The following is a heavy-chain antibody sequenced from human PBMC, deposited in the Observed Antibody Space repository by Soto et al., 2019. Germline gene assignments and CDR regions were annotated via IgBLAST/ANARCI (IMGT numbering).Heavy chain of an antibody. Sequence: QVQLMQSGAEVRKPGSSVTVSCKASGGTFSSNPISWVRQAPGQGLEWMGGIIPIFATPHYARRFLDRVTLTADRSTNTAYMALNGLTSEDTAIYYCARYLSAVKRFESFKYYRMDVWGQGTTVTVS. D-gene: IGHD3-3*01. CDR2: IIPIFATP. CDR3: ARYLSAVKRFESFKYYRMDV. CDR1: GGTFSSNP. V-gene: IGHV1-69*06. J-gene: IGHJ6*02.